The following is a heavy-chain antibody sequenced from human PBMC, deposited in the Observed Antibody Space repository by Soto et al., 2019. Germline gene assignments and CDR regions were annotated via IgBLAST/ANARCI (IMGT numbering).Heavy chain of an antibody. CDR3: AKVAEVSTTICAVVIRPGIGLSAY. J-gene: IGHJ4*02. V-gene: IGHV3-23*01. Sequence: EVQLLESGGALVQPGGSLRLSCAASGFTFSSYAMSWVRQTQGKGLEWVSAISGSGGSTYYADSVKGRFTISRHTSKKTPYLQMTIPSAEDTAVSYCAKVAEVSTTICAVVIRPGIGLSAYWGPGTLVTVSS. CDR1: GFTFSSYA. CDR2: ISGSGGST. D-gene: IGHD3-3*01.